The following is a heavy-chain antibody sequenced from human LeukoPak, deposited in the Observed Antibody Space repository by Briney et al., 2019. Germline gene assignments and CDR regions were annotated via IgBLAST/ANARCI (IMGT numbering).Heavy chain of an antibody. Sequence: ASETLSLTCTVSAGSISSYYWSWIRQPPGKGLEWIGYIYYSGSTNYNPSLKSRVTISVDTSNNQFSLKLSSVTAADTAVYYCARNTGYSSSWYGTLYYGMDVWGQGTTVTVSS. D-gene: IGHD6-13*01. CDR1: AGSISSYY. V-gene: IGHV4-59*01. CDR3: ARNTGYSSSWYGTLYYGMDV. CDR2: IYYSGST. J-gene: IGHJ6*02.